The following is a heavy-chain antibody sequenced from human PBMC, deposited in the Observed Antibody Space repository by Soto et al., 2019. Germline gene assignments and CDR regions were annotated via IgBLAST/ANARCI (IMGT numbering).Heavy chain of an antibody. CDR3: ARGLSGAVNFDY. D-gene: IGHD3-10*02. CDR1: GGSISSGDYY. Sequence: KPSETLSLTCTVSGGSISSGDYYWSWIRQHPGKGLEWIGYIYYSGNTYYNPSLKSRVIISLDTSKKQFSLKLSSVIAADTAVYYCARGLSGAVNFDYWGQGTLVTVSS. CDR2: IYYSGNT. V-gene: IGHV4-31*03. J-gene: IGHJ4*02.